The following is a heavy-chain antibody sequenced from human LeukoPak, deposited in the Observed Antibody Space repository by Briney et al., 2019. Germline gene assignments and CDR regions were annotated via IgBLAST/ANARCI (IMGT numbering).Heavy chain of an antibody. CDR3: AKDVGGYSYGKYDY. D-gene: IGHD5-18*01. CDR1: GFTFSSYA. Sequence: GGSLRLSCAASGFTFSSYAMSWVRQAPGKGLEWVSAISGSGGSTYYADSVKGRFTISRDNSKNTLYLQMNSLRAKDTAVYYCAKDVGGYSYGKYDYWGQGTLVTVSS. V-gene: IGHV3-23*01. CDR2: ISGSGGST. J-gene: IGHJ4*02.